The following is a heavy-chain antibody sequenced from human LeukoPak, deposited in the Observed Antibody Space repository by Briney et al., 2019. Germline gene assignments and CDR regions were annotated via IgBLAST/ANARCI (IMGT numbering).Heavy chain of an antibody. J-gene: IGHJ4*02. CDR2: ISGDGGST. V-gene: IGHV3-43*02. D-gene: IGHD3-22*01. Sequence: GGSPRLSCAASGFTFDDYAMHWVRQAPGEGLRWVSLISGDGGSTYYADSVKGRFTISIDNSKTTLYLQMNSLRTEDTALYYCAKGQTSPPRLVVVMMYYFDYWGQGTLVTVSS. CDR1: GFTFDDYA. CDR3: AKGQTSPPRLVVVMMYYFDY.